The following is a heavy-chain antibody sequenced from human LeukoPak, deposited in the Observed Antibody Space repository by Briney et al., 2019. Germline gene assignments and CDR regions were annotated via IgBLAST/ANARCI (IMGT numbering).Heavy chain of an antibody. CDR1: GFTFSSYA. J-gene: IGHJ3*02. CDR3: AKDRAYCSSTSCYDAFDI. D-gene: IGHD2-2*01. V-gene: IGHV3-23*01. CDR2: ISGSGGSS. Sequence: GGSLRLSCVASGFTFSSYAMSWVRQAPGKGLEWVSAISGSGGSSHYADSVKGRFTISRDNSKITLYVQMNSLRVEDTAVYYCAKDRAYCSSTSCYDAFDIWGQGTMVTVSS.